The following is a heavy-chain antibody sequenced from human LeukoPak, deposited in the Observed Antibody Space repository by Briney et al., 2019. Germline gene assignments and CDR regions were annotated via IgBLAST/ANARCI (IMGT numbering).Heavy chain of an antibody. Sequence: SVKVSCKASGGTFISYAISWVRQAPGQGLEWMGGIIPILGTANYAQKFQGRVTITADESTSTAYMELSSLRSEDTAVYYCWGGGWKKPFDYWGQGTLVTVSS. CDR3: WGGGWKKPFDY. V-gene: IGHV1-69*13. CDR2: IIPILGTA. J-gene: IGHJ4*02. CDR1: GGTFISYA. D-gene: IGHD2-21*01.